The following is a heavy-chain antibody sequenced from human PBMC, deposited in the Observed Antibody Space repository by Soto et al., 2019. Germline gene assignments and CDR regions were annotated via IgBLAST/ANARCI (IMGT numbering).Heavy chain of an antibody. V-gene: IGHV1-69*13. Sequence: SVKVSCKASGGTFSSYAISWVRQAPGQGLKWMGGIIPIFGTANYAQKFQGRVTITADESTGTAYMELSSLRSEDTAVYYCARRVSFLGYSSGWTTGGAFDYWVQGTLVTVSS. J-gene: IGHJ4*02. CDR1: GGTFSSYA. D-gene: IGHD6-19*01. CDR2: IIPIFGTA. CDR3: ARRVSFLGYSSGWTTGGAFDY.